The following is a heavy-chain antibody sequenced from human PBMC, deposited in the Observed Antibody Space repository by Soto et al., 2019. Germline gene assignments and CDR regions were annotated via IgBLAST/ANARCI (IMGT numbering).Heavy chain of an antibody. CDR2: MYAGGDT. J-gene: IGHJ4*01. Sequence: PGGSLRLSCGASGLSVSDNYMGWVRQAPGRGLEWVSVMYAGGDTHYADSAKGRFTISRDKSENTLYLQMNSLRDEDTGLYSCVSRIPSWVFDYWGLGTLVTVSS. V-gene: IGHV3-53*01. CDR1: GLSVSDNY. CDR3: VSRIPSWVFDY. D-gene: IGHD2-21*01.